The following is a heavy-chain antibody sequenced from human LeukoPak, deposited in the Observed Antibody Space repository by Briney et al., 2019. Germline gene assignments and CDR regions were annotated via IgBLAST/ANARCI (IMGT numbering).Heavy chain of an antibody. CDR3: ARGSRGSGWFDS. D-gene: IGHD6-19*01. J-gene: IGHJ5*01. CDR1: GGSISGYF. Sequence: SETLSLTCTVSGGSISGYFWSWIRQPAGKGLEWIGRIYSSGSNNYNPSLKSRVTMSLDTSKNHFSLNLTSVTAADTAVYYCARGSRGSGWFDSWGQGTLVTVSS. CDR2: IYSSGSN. V-gene: IGHV4-4*07.